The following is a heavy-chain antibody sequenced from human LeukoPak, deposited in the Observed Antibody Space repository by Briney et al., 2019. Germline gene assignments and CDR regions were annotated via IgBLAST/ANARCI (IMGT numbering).Heavy chain of an antibody. J-gene: IGHJ4*02. CDR1: GFTFGSHA. V-gene: IGHV3-23*01. CDR3: GKTTVGYSSGQKPAWPVDY. Sequence: GGSLRLSCEASGFTFGSHAMYWVRQAPGKGLEWVAGIFGSGGSPHYADPVKGRFTISRDNSRNTVYLQINSLRAEDTAAYYYGKTTVGYSSGQKPAWPVDYWGQGTLVTVSS. CDR2: IFGSGGSP. D-gene: IGHD5-18*01.